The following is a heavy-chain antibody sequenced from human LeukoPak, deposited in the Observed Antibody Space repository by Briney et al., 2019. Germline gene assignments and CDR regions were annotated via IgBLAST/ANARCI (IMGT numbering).Heavy chain of an antibody. D-gene: IGHD4-23*01. V-gene: IGHV4-59*02. J-gene: IGHJ4*02. CDR1: SGSVSSHY. CDR2: IHYSGST. Sequence: SETLSLTCTVSSGSVSSHYWSWIRQSPGKRLEWIGYIHYSGSTSFKPPLKSRVTISLDMSKNQFSLNLTSMTAADTAVYYCARSVTPTPHFDYWGQGTLVAVSS. CDR3: ARSVTPTPHFDY.